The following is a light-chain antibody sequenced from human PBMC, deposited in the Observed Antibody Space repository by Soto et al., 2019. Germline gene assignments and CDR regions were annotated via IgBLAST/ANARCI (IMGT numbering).Light chain of an antibody. V-gene: IGKV3-11*01. Sequence: EIVLTQSPATLSLSPGERATLSCRASQSVNNYLAWYQQEPGQAPRLLIYEGSKRATGIPARFSGSGSGTDFTLTISSLDPEDFAVYYCHHRSNWPATFGQGTKVEI. J-gene: IGKJ2*01. CDR2: EGS. CDR3: HHRSNWPAT. CDR1: QSVNNY.